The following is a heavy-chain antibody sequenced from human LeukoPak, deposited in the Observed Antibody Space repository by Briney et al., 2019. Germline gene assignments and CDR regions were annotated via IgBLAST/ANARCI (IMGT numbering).Heavy chain of an antibody. V-gene: IGHV3-53*05. Sequence: GGSLRLSCAASGFTVRSNYMSWVRQAPGKGLEWVSVIYSGGSTYYADSVKGRFTISRDNFKNTLYLQMNSLRSDDTAVYYCTRETLNWFDPWGQGTLVTVSS. CDR2: IYSGGST. CDR3: TRETLNWFDP. CDR1: GFTVRSNY. J-gene: IGHJ5*02.